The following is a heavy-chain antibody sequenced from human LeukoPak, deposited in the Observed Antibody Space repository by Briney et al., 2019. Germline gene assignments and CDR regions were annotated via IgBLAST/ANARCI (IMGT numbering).Heavy chain of an antibody. J-gene: IGHJ4*02. D-gene: IGHD3-22*01. CDR1: GYTFISYG. Sequence: ASVKVSCKASGYTFISYGISWVRQAPGQGLEWMGWISAYNGNTNYAQKLQGRVTMTTDTSTSTVYMELRSLRSEDTAVYYRARDQDSSGQDYWGQGTLVTVSS. V-gene: IGHV1-18*01. CDR3: ARDQDSSGQDY. CDR2: ISAYNGNT.